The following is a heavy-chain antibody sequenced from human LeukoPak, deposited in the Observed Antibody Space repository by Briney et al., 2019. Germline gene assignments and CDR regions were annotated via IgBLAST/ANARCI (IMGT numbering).Heavy chain of an antibody. CDR3: AKDSDYGGNNFDY. CDR1: GFTFDDYA. CDR2: ISWNSGSI. J-gene: IGHJ4*02. V-gene: IGHV3-9*01. D-gene: IGHD4-23*01. Sequence: GGSLRLSCAASGFTFDDYAMHWVRQAPGKGLEWVSGISWNSGSIGYADFVKGRFTISRDNAKNSLYLQMNSLRAEDTALYYCAKDSDYGGNNFDYWGQGTLVTVSS.